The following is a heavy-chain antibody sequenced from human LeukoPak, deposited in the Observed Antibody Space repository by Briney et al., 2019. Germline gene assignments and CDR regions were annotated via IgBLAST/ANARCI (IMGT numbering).Heavy chain of an antibody. CDR2: IYPGDSDT. CDR3: ARHMGDIVVVPAAIHWFDP. D-gene: IGHD2-2*01. J-gene: IGHJ5*02. V-gene: IGHV5-51*01. CDR1: GYSFTSYW. Sequence: GESLKISCKGSGYSFTSYWIGWVRQMTGKGLEWMGIIYPGDSDTRSSPSFQGQVTISADKSISTAYLQWSSLKASDTAMYYCARHMGDIVVVPAAIHWFDPWGQGTLVTVSS.